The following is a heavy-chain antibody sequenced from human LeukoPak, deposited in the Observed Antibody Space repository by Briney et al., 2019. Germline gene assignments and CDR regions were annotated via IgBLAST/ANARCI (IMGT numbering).Heavy chain of an antibody. CDR2: ISWNSGTI. D-gene: IGHD1-26*01. J-gene: IGHJ2*01. CDR3: AKGGGTYSDWYFDL. CDR1: GFIFDDYA. Sequence: GRSLRLSCAASGFIFDDYAMHWVRQAPGKGLEWVSSISWNSGTIDYVDSVKGRFTISRDNAKNSLYLQMNSLRAEDMAVYYCAKGGGTYSDWYFDLWGRGTLVTVSS. V-gene: IGHV3-9*03.